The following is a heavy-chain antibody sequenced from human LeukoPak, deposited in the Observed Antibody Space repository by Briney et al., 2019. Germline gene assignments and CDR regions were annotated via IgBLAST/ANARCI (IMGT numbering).Heavy chain of an antibody. CDR2: INPNSGGT. D-gene: IGHD1-7*01. J-gene: IGHJ3*02. CDR1: GYTFTGYY. V-gene: IGHV1-2*02. Sequence: ASVKVSCKASGYTFTGYYMHWVRQAPGQGLEWMGWINPNSGGTNYAQKFQGRVTMTRDTSNSTAYMELSRLRSDDTAVYYCARDSGITGTKDDAFDIWGQGTMVTVSS. CDR3: ARDSGITGTKDDAFDI.